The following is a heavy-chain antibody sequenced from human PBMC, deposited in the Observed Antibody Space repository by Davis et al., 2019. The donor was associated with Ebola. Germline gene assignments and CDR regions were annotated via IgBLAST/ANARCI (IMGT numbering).Heavy chain of an antibody. D-gene: IGHD1-20*01. CDR3: ASLRRTITGMDDGFDI. Sequence: GESLKISCKDSGNSFNTHWIGWVRQMPGEGLEWMGIIYPGDSDTRYSPSFRGQVTISADKSTRTAYLQWGSLKASDSAMYYCASLRRTITGMDDGFDIWGQGTMVTVSS. J-gene: IGHJ3*02. CDR2: IYPGDSDT. V-gene: IGHV5-51*01. CDR1: GNSFNTHW.